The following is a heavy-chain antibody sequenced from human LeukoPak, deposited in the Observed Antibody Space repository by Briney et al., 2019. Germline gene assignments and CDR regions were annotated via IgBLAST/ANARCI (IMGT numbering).Heavy chain of an antibody. CDR1: GYTFTRYY. CDR2: INPNSGGT. D-gene: IGHD3-3*01. Sequence: ASVKVSCKASGYTFTRYYMHWVRQAPGQGLEWMGWINPNSGGTNYAQKFQGRVTMTRDTSISTAYMELSRLRSDGTAVYYCAREALTIAAWFDPWGQGTLVTVSS. J-gene: IGHJ5*02. V-gene: IGHV1-2*02. CDR3: AREALTIAAWFDP.